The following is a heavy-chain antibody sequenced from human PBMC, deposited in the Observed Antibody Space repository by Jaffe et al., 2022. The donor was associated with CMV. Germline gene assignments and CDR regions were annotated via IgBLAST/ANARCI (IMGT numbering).Heavy chain of an antibody. CDR2: IYYSGST. J-gene: IGHJ3*02. V-gene: IGHV4-39*01. D-gene: IGHD6-19*01. Sequence: QLQLQESGPGLVKPSETLSLTCTVSGGSISSSSYYWGWIRQPPGKGLEWIGSIYYSGSTYYNPSLKSRVTISVDTSKNQFSLKLSSVTAADTAVYYCARLDSSGWNDDYAFDIWGQGTMVTVSS. CDR3: ARLDSSGWNDDYAFDI. CDR1: GGSISSSSYY.